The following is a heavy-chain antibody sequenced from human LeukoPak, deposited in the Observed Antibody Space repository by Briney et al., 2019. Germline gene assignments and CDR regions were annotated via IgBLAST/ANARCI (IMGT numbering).Heavy chain of an antibody. CDR3: ARENRGYSGYDPPSDY. CDR1: GFTFSSYS. V-gene: IGHV3-21*01. J-gene: IGHJ4*02. Sequence: PGGSLRLSCAASGFTFSSYSMNWVRQAPGKGLEWVSSISSSSSYIYYADSVKGRFTISRHNAKNSLYLQMKSLRVEDTAVYYCARENRGYSGYDPPSDYWGQGTLVTVSS. D-gene: IGHD5-12*01. CDR2: ISSSSSYI.